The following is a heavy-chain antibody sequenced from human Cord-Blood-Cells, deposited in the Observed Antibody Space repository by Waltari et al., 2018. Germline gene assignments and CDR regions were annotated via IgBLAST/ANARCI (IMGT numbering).Heavy chain of an antibody. CDR3: ARDGGYYDSSGYYY. D-gene: IGHD3-22*01. V-gene: IGHV1-3*01. CDR2: INAGNGNT. J-gene: IGHJ4*02. Sequence: VQLVQSGVEGKKPGASVKVSCKASGYTFTSYAMHWVRQAPGQRLEWMGWINAGNGNTKYSQKFQGRVTITRDTSASTAYMELSSLRSEDTSVYYCARDGGYYDSSGYYYWGQGTLVTGSS. CDR1: GYTFTSYA.